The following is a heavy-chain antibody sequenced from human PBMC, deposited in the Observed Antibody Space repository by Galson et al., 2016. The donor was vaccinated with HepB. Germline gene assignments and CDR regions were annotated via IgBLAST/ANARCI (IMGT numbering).Heavy chain of an antibody. Sequence: QSGAEVKKPGESLRISCKGSGYSFTTYWINWVRQMPGKGLEWLGRIDPSDSYTIYSPSFQGHVTISVDKPISTAYLQWSSLKASDTAIYYCARLPIVVVPATISGDYYYGMDVWGQGTTVTVSS. D-gene: IGHD2-2*01. CDR2: IDPSDSYT. CDR1: GYSFTTYW. V-gene: IGHV5-10-1*01. CDR3: ARLPIVVVPATISGDYYYGMDV. J-gene: IGHJ6*02.